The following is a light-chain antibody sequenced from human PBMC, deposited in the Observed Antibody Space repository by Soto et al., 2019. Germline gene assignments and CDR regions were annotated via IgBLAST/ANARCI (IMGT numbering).Light chain of an antibody. Sequence: QAVVTQPASVSGSPGQSITISCTGTSSDVGVYDYVSWYQQHPGKAPKLIIYEVTNRPSGLSNRFSGSKSDNTASLTISGLQAEDEADYYCVSHISVAYRSIYVFGTGTKLTV. V-gene: IGLV2-14*01. CDR2: EVT. CDR1: SSDVGVYDY. J-gene: IGLJ1*01. CDR3: VSHISVAYRSIYV.